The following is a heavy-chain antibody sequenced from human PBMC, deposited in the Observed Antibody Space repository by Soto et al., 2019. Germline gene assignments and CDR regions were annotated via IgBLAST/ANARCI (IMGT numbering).Heavy chain of an antibody. CDR2: IYYSGNT. V-gene: IGHV4-31*03. J-gene: IGHJ5*02. D-gene: IGHD2-2*02. Sequence: PSDTLSLTCIVSGGSISSNDFYWSWIRQHPGKGLEWIGYIYYSGNTYYNPSLKSRVTILVDTSKNQFSLKVSSVTAADTAVYYCARGYCSSTSCYIWDNWFDPWGQGTLVTVSS. CDR3: ARGYCSSTSCYIWDNWFDP. CDR1: GGSISSNDFY.